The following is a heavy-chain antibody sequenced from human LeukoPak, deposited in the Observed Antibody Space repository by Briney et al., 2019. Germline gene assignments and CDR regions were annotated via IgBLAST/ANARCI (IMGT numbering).Heavy chain of an antibody. CDR1: GGSITNDNW. Sequence: SETLSLTCAVTGGSITNDNWWSLVRQPPGKGLEWIGEIYHSGSTKCNPSLKSRVIMSVDKSKNQFSLNLTSVTAADTAVYYCARDHDETDFWSGYHTIYFDYWGQGTLVTVSS. CDR2: IYHSGST. D-gene: IGHD3-3*01. CDR3: ARDHDETDFWSGYHTIYFDY. V-gene: IGHV4-4*02. J-gene: IGHJ4*02.